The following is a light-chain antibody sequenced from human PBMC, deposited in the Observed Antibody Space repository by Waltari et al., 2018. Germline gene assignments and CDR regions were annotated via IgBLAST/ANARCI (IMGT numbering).Light chain of an antibody. CDR3: QQAASFPLT. Sequence: DIQMTQSPSSVSPSVRDRVTITCRASQGIRSWLAWFQQKPGKAPNLLIYAASSLQSGVPSRFSGSGSGTDFTLTISSLQPEDFATYYCQQAASFPLTFGGGTKVEIK. CDR2: AAS. CDR1: QGIRSW. J-gene: IGKJ4*01. V-gene: IGKV1D-12*01.